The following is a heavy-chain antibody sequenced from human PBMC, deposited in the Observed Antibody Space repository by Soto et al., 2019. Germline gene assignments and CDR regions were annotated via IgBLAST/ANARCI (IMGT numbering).Heavy chain of an antibody. Sequence: AGGSLRLSCAASGFTFSSYSMNWVRQAPGKGLEWVSYISSSSSTIYYADSVKGRFTISRDNAKNSLYLQMNSLRDEDTAVYYCARDNPVEVEYYDSSGYYRPPNFDYWGQGTLVTVSS. CDR2: ISSSSSTI. D-gene: IGHD3-22*01. CDR3: ARDNPVEVEYYDSSGYYRPPNFDY. CDR1: GFTFSSYS. V-gene: IGHV3-48*02. J-gene: IGHJ4*02.